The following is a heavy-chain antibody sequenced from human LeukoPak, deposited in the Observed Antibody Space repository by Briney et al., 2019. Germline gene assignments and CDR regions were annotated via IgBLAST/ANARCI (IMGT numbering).Heavy chain of an antibody. CDR2: INPNSGGT. J-gene: IGHJ4*02. D-gene: IGHD6-6*01. CDR1: GYTFTGYY. CDR3: ARDSHRGIAARRGDY. V-gene: IGHV1-2*06. Sequence: ASVKVSCKASGYTFTGYYMHWVRQAPGQGLEWMGRINPNSGGTNYAQKFQGRVTMTRDTSISTAYMELSRLRSDDTAVYYCARDSHRGIAARRGDYWGQGTLVTVSS.